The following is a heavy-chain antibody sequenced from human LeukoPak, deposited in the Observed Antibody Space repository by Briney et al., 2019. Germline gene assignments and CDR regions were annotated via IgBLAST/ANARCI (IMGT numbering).Heavy chain of an antibody. CDR2: INSDGTTT. CDR1: GITFSSSW. CDR3: ARGESGGLD. Sequence: GGSLRLSCAASGITFSSSWMHWVRQAPGKGLVWVSRINSDGTTTSYADSVKGRFTISRDNAKNALYLKMNNLRAEDTAVYYCARGESGGLDWGQGTLVTVSS. V-gene: IGHV3-74*01. D-gene: IGHD3-10*01. J-gene: IGHJ4*02.